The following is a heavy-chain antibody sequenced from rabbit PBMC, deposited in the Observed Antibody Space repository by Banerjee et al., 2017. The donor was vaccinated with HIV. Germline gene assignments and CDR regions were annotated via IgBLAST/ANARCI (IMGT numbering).Heavy chain of an antibody. CDR3: ASYYSDGYAGDAYATGGYYFNL. Sequence: QLEESGGDLVKPGGSLTLTCTASGFDFSSYYMSWVRQAPGKGLEWIGIIYGGSGSTDYASWVNGRFTISSDNAQNTVDLQMNSLTAADTATYFCASYYSDGYAGDAYATGGYYFNLWGPGTLVTVS. J-gene: IGHJ4*01. CDR1: GFDFSSYY. D-gene: IGHD6-1*01. CDR2: IYGGSGST. V-gene: IGHV1S7*01.